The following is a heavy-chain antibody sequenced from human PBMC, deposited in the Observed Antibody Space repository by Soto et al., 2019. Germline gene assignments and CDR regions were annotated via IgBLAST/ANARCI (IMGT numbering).Heavy chain of an antibody. D-gene: IGHD3-16*02. CDR1: GFSLSTSAMC. V-gene: IGHV2-70*01. CDR3: ALSLNYYYYGMDV. J-gene: IGHJ6*02. CDR2: IDWDEDK. Sequence: SGPTLVHPTQALTLTCTFCGFSLSTSAMCVSWIRQPPGKALEWLALIDWDEDKYYSTSLKTMLTISKDTSKNQVVLKMTNMDPVDTATYHCALSLNYYYYGMDVWGQGTTVTVSS.